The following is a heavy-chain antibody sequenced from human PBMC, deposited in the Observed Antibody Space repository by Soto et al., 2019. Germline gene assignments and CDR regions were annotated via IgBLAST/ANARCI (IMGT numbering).Heavy chain of an antibody. Sequence: PSETLSLTCTVSGGSISSYYWSWIRQPPGKGLEWIGYIYYSGSTNYNPSLKSRVTISVDTSKNQFSPKLSSVTAADTAVYYCARELTTVTPLGALDYWGQGTLVTVSS. D-gene: IGHD4-17*01. V-gene: IGHV4-59*01. J-gene: IGHJ4*02. CDR1: GGSISSYY. CDR2: IYYSGST. CDR3: ARELTTVTPLGALDY.